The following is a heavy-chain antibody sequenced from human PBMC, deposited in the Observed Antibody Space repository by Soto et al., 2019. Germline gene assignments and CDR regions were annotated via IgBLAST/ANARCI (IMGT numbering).Heavy chain of an antibody. CDR3: AREKYCDSSGLNVY. Sequence: SVKVSCKASGGTFSSYAISWVRQAPGQGLEWMGGIIPIFGTANYAQKFQGRVTITADKSTSTAYMELSSLRSEDTAVYYCAREKYCDSSGLNVYWGQGTLVIVSS. CDR2: IIPIFGTA. J-gene: IGHJ4*02. D-gene: IGHD3-22*01. CDR1: GGTFSSYA. V-gene: IGHV1-69*06.